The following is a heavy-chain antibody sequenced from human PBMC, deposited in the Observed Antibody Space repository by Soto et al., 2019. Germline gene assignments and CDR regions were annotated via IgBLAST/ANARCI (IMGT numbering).Heavy chain of an antibody. CDR1: GFTFSSYA. J-gene: IGHJ4*02. V-gene: IGHV3-23*01. CDR2: ISGSGGST. D-gene: IGHD5-18*01. Sequence: GGSLRLSCASSGFTFSSYAMIFVLHAPVKGLDWVSAISGSGGSTYYADSVKGRFTISRDNSKNTLYLQMNSLRAEDTAVYYCAKVMCDSYGYSCYFDYWGQGTLVTVSS. CDR3: AKVMCDSYGYSCYFDY.